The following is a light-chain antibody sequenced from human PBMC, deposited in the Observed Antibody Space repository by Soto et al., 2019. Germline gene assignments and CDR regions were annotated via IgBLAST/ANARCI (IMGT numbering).Light chain of an antibody. Sequence: QSALTQPASVSGSPGQSIAISCTGTSSDVGSYNLVSWYQQHPGKAPKLMIYEVSKRPSGVSNRFSGSKSGNTASLTISGLQAEDEADYYCCSYAGSSTFGPYVFGTGTKLTV. CDR1: SSDVGSYNL. CDR3: CSYAGSSTFGPYV. J-gene: IGLJ1*01. CDR2: EVS. V-gene: IGLV2-23*02.